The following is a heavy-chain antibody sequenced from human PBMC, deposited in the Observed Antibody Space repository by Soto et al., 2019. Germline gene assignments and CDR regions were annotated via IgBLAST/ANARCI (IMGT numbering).Heavy chain of an antibody. CDR1: GFTFTAYS. Sequence: GGSLRLSCAASGFTFTAYSMIWVRQAPGKGLEWLSHISTRSSAKDYADSVKGRFTISRDDAKSSLYLQMSSLRAEDTAVYYCARDVDWAFEYWGQGTLVTVSS. J-gene: IGHJ4*02. V-gene: IGHV3-48*01. CDR2: ISTRSSAK. CDR3: ARDVDWAFEY. D-gene: IGHD3-9*01.